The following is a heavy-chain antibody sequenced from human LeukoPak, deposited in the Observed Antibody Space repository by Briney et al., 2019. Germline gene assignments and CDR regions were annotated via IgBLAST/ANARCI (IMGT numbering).Heavy chain of an antibody. J-gene: IGHJ4*02. V-gene: IGHV1-69*05. CDR2: IIPIFGTA. Sequence: ASVKVSCKASGGTFSSYAISWVRQAPGQGLEWMGRIIPIFGTANYAQKFQGRVTITTDESTSTAYMELSSLRSEDTAVYYCARGPPPGYYFDYWGQGTLVTVSS. CDR1: GGTFSSYA. CDR3: ARGPPPGYYFDY.